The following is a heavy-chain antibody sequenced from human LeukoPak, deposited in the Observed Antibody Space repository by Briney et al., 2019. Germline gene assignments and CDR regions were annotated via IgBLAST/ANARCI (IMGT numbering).Heavy chain of an antibody. J-gene: IGHJ4*02. CDR3: AKTSVGEGRIIGSGYFDN. V-gene: IGHV3-23*01. CDR1: GFTFSSFT. D-gene: IGHD2-15*01. CDR2: ISGSGTVT. Sequence: GGSLRLSCAASGFTFSSFTMNWVRQAPGKGLEWVSIISGSGTVTYYADSVKGRFTISRDNSQNTLYLQMNSLRAEDTAVYYCAKTSVGEGRIIGSGYFDNWGQGTLVTVSS.